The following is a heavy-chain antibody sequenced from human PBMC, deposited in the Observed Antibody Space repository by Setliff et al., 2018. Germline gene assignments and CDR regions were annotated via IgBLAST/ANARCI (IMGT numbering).Heavy chain of an antibody. CDR1: GFSFSTFG. CDR2: INANTGGT. Sequence: ASVKVSCKTSGFSFSTFGFSWVRQAPGQGLEWMGWINANTGGTREVQKFQGRVTMTRDTSIDTSYMEVNRLTYDDTAVYYCAKLVWLTTWYYMDVWGKGTTVTVSS. D-gene: IGHD5-18*01. V-gene: IGHV1-2*02. CDR3: AKLVWLTTWYYMDV. J-gene: IGHJ6*03.